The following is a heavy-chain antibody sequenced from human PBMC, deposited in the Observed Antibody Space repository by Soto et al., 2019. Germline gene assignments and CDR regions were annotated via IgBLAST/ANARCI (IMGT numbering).Heavy chain of an antibody. CDR2: IIPIFGTA. D-gene: IGHD6-13*01. CDR3: ATIIAAAVGMDV. CDR1: GGTFSSYA. Sequence: QVQLVQSGAEVKKPGSSVKVSCKASGGTFSSYAISWVRQAPGQGLEWMGGIIPIFGTANYAQKFQGRVTSTADESTSTAYMELSSLSSEDTAVYYCATIIAAAVGMDVWGQGTTVTVSS. J-gene: IGHJ6*02. V-gene: IGHV1-69*01.